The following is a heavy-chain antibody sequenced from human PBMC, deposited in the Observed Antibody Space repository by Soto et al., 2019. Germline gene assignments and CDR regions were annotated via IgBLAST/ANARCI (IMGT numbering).Heavy chain of an antibody. CDR3: ATLGRRITIFGVAPDY. D-gene: IGHD3-3*01. V-gene: IGHV1-2*02. J-gene: IGHJ4*02. Sequence: ASVKVSCKASGYTFTGYYMHWVRQAPGQGLEWMGWINPNSGGTNYAQKFQGRVTMTRDTSISTAYMELSRLRSDDTAVYYCATLGRRITIFGVAPDYRGQGTLVTVSS. CDR2: INPNSGGT. CDR1: GYTFTGYY.